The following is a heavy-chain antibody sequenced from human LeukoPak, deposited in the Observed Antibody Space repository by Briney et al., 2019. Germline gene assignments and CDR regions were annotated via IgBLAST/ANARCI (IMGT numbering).Heavy chain of an antibody. J-gene: IGHJ3*02. Sequence: GASVKVSCKASGGTFSSYTISWVRQAPGQGLGWMGRIIPILGIANYAQKFQGRVTITADKSTSTAYMELSSLRSEDTAVYYCARDKAYCGGDCYRHSDAFDIWGQGTMVTVSS. CDR1: GGTFSSYT. CDR2: IIPILGIA. D-gene: IGHD2-21*02. CDR3: ARDKAYCGGDCYRHSDAFDI. V-gene: IGHV1-69*04.